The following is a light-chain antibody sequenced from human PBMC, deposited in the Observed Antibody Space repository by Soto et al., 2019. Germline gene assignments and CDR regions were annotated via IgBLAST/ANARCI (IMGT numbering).Light chain of an antibody. V-gene: IGLV2-14*01. J-gene: IGLJ2*01. Sequence: QSALTKPASVSGSPGQSITISCTGTSSDVGGYNYVSWYQQHPGKAPKLMIYDVSNRPSGVSNRFSGPKSGNTASLTISGLQAEDEADYYCISYTTSSTLIFGGGTKLTVL. CDR3: ISYTTSSTLI. CDR1: SSDVGGYNY. CDR2: DVS.